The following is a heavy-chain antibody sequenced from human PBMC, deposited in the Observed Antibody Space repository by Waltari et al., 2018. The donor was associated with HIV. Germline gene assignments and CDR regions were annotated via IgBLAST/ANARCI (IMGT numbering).Heavy chain of an antibody. V-gene: IGHV1-2*02. CDR3: ASNGDYSYYYGMDV. J-gene: IGHJ6*02. CDR1: GYTFTCYH. CDR2: INPNSGGT. Sequence: QVQLVQSGAAVEKPGASVKVSCQASGYTFTCYHMHWLRRAPGQGLEWMGWINPNSGGTNYAQKFQGRVTMTRDTSISTAYMELSRLRSDDTAVYYCASNGDYSYYYGMDVWGQGTTVTVSS. D-gene: IGHD4-17*01.